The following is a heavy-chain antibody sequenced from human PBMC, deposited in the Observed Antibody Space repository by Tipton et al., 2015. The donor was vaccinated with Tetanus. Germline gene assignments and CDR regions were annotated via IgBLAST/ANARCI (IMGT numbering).Heavy chain of an antibody. CDR3: ARDFRERSGTYSSFYYTMDV. CDR2: IYSSGST. Sequence: TLSLTCTVSGGSLSTFYWNWIRQPAGKGLEWIGRIYSSGSTNYNPSLKSRVTMSIDTSKNHFSRELTSVTAADTAVYYCARDFRERSGTYSSFYYTMDVWGQGTTVTVSS. J-gene: IGHJ6*02. CDR1: GGSLSTFY. D-gene: IGHD1-26*01. V-gene: IGHV4-4*07.